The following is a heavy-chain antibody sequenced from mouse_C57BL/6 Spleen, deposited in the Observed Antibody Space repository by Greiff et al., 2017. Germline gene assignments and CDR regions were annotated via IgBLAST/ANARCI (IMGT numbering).Heavy chain of an antibody. J-gene: IGHJ2*01. CDR3: TRIYYYGSSYYCDY. Sequence: QVQLQQSGAELVRPGASVTLSCKASGYTFTDYEMHWVKQTPVHGLEWIGAIDPETGGTAYNQKFKGKAILTADKSSSTAYMELRSLTSEDSAVYYCTRIYYYGSSYYCDYWGQGTTLTVSS. CDR2: IDPETGGT. D-gene: IGHD1-1*01. CDR1: GYTFTDYE. V-gene: IGHV1-15*01.